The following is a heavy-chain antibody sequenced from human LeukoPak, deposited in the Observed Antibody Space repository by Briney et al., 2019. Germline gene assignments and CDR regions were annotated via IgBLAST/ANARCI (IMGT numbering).Heavy chain of an antibody. CDR3: ATAGSRRDGYNYYYYGMDV. D-gene: IGHD5-12*01. J-gene: IGHJ6*02. CDR2: FDPEDGET. Sequence: ASVKVSCKASGGTFSSYAISWVRQAPGKGLEWMGGFDPEDGETIYAQKFQGRVTMTEDTSTDTAYMELSSLRSEDTAVYYCATAGSRRDGYNYYYYGMDVWGQGTTVTVSS. CDR1: GGTFSSYA. V-gene: IGHV1-24*01.